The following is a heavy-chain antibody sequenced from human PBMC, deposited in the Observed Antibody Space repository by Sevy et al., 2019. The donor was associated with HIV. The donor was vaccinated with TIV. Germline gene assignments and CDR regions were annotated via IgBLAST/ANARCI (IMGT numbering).Heavy chain of an antibody. V-gene: IGHV3-72*01. CDR1: GFTFSDHY. J-gene: IGHJ4*02. CDR2: IRNKADSYTT. D-gene: IGHD6-13*01. CDR3: ATHAGIAAAGRVFDY. Sequence: GGSLRLSCAASGFTFSDHYMEWVRQAPGQGLEWVGRIRNKADSYTTEYAASVKGRFTISRDDSKNSLHLLMNSLKTEDTAVYYCATHAGIAAAGRVFDYWGQGTLVTVSS.